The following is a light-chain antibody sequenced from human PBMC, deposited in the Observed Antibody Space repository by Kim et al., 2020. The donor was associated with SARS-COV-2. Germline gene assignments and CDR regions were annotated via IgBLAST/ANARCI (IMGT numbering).Light chain of an antibody. J-gene: IGLJ2*01. CDR1: SSDVGGYNY. CDR2: DVS. V-gene: IGLV2-14*04. Sequence: GQSITSSCTGTSSDVGGYNYVSWYQQHPGKAPKLMIYDVSKRPSGISNRFSGSKSGNTASLTISGLQAEDEADYYCSSYTSRSTVVFGGGTQLTVL. CDR3: SSYTSRSTVV.